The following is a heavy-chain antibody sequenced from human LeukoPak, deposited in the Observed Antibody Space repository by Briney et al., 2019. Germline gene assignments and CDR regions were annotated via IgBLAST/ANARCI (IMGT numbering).Heavy chain of an antibody. V-gene: IGHV3-23*01. CDR1: GFTVSSNY. D-gene: IGHD3-3*01. J-gene: IGHJ4*02. Sequence: GGSLRLSCAASGFTVSSNYMSWVRQAPGKGLEWVSAISGSGGNTYYADSVKGRFTISSDNSKNTLYLQMNSLRAEDTAVYYCAKLSDFWSGSHFDYWGQGTLVTVSS. CDR3: AKLSDFWSGSHFDY. CDR2: ISGSGGNT.